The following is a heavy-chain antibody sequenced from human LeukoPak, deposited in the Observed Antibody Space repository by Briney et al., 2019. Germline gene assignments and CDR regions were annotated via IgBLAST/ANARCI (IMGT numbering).Heavy chain of an antibody. Sequence: GGTLRLSCAASGFSVTTNYMSWVRQAPGKGLEWVSILYSGGGTHYADSVKGRFTISRDDSKNTLYLQMTSLRLDDTAVYFCAREFEATGFWALDYWGQGTLVTASS. CDR3: AREFEATGFWALDY. CDR1: GFSVTTNY. D-gene: IGHD3-16*01. J-gene: IGHJ4*02. V-gene: IGHV3-66*01. CDR2: LYSGGGT.